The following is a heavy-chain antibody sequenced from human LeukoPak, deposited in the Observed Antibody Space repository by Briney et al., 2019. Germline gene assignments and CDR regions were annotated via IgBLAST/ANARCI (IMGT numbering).Heavy chain of an antibody. CDR3: ARGRVLRFLEWLGSRLFYMDV. CDR1: GGSISSSSYY. D-gene: IGHD3-3*01. V-gene: IGHV4-39*07. J-gene: IGHJ6*03. Sequence: SETLSLTCNVSGGSISSSSYYWSWIRQPPGKGLEWIGEINHSGSTNYNPSLKSRVTISVDTSKNQFSLKLSSVTAADTAVYYCARGRVLRFLEWLGSRLFYMDVWGKGTTVTVSS. CDR2: INHSGST.